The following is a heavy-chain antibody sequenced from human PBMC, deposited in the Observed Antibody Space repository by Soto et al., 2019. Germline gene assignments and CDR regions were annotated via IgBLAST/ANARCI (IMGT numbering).Heavy chain of an antibody. J-gene: IGHJ6*02. CDR3: ARVGGYSGYSLDYYYGMDV. CDR1: GVRLRSYG. V-gene: IGHV3-33*01. CDR2: IWYDGSNK. D-gene: IGHD5-12*01. Sequence: GGSPGLCCAACGVRLRSYGMHWVRQAPGKGLEWVAVIWYDGSNKYYADSVKGRFTISRDNSKNTLYLQMNSLRAEDTAVYYCARVGGYSGYSLDYYYGMDVWGQGTTVTV.